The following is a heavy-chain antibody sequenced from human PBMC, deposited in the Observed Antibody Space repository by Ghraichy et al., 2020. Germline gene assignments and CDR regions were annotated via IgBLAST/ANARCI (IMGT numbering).Heavy chain of an antibody. CDR1: GDSISSSNFY. CDR2: IGGGGGG. V-gene: IGHV4-39*01. CDR3: ARQSLVATILNPHNWFDL. Sequence: SETLSLTCTVSGDSISSSNFYWFCILHPPSNCRDPIRRIGGGGGGEGREARKRGVEIAGERAKNQFYLKLSSVTAADTAVYYCARQSLVATILNPHNWFDLWGQGTLVTVSA. J-gene: IGHJ5*02. D-gene: IGHD5-12*01.